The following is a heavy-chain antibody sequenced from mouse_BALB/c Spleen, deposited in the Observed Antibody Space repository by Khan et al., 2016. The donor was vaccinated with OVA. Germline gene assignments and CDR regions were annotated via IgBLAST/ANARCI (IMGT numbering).Heavy chain of an antibody. D-gene: IGHD2-1*01. J-gene: IGHJ2*01. CDR2: INPSNGRT. CDR1: GYTLTSYW. Sequence: QVRLQQSGAELVNPGASVNLSCKASGYTLTSYWMHWVKQRPGQGLEWIGEINPSNGRTNYNEKFKSKATLTVDKSSSTAYMQLSSPTSEDSAVXYCARLLINFDYWGQGTTLTVSS. V-gene: IGHV1S81*02. CDR3: ARLLINFDY.